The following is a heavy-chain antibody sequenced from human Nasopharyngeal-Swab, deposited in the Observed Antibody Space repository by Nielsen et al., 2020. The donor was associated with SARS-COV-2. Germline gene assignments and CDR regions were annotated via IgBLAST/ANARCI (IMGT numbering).Heavy chain of an antibody. J-gene: IGHJ4*02. D-gene: IGHD4-17*01. V-gene: IGHV3-30*03. CDR1: GFTFSSFG. Sequence: GESLKISCAAPGFTFSSFGMHWVRQAPGKGLEWVAFIAHDASNEYYGDSVKGRFSISRDSSKNTLYPQMDSLRGEDTAVYYCARDAPAHYGAFYWGRGTLVTVSS. CDR2: IAHDASNE. CDR3: ARDAPAHYGAFY.